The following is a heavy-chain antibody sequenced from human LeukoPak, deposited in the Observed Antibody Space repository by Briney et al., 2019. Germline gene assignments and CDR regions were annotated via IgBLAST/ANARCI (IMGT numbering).Heavy chain of an antibody. J-gene: IGHJ4*02. CDR3: ARENGGNIVVVPAAGEVDY. V-gene: IGHV3-21*01. CDR1: GFTFSSYS. CDR2: ISSSSSYI. D-gene: IGHD2-2*01. Sequence: GGSLRLSCAASGFTFSSYSMNWVRQAPGKGLEWVSSISSSSSYIYYADSVKGRFTISRDNSKNTLYLQMNSLRAEDTAVYYCARENGGNIVVVPAAGEVDYWGQGTLVTVSS.